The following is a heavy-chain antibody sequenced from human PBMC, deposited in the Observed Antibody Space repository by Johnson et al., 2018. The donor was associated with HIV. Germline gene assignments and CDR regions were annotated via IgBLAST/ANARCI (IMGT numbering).Heavy chain of an antibody. D-gene: IGHD3-9*01. CDR3: AREEGTDILTRGDAVDI. CDR2: IGTAGDT. J-gene: IGHJ3*02. CDR1: GFTFSSYW. Sequence: MLLVESGGGLVQPGGSLRLSCVVSGFTFSSYWMSWVRQAPGKGLEWVSAIGTAGDTYYPGSVKGRFTISRENAKKSLYLQMNRLRAEDTAVYYCAREEGTDILTRGDAVDIWGQGTMVTVSS. V-gene: IGHV3-13*01.